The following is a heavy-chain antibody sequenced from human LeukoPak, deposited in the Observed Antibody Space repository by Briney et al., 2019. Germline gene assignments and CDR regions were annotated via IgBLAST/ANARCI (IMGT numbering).Heavy chain of an antibody. CDR3: ARQWILQRGTNRFDP. D-gene: IGHD2-8*01. CDR1: GFTVSGNY. Sequence: GSLRLSCAVSGFTVSGNYMSWIRQPPGKGLEWIGSMSYSGKIYLNLSLKSRVMISVDTFKNQFFLRLSSVSASDTAVYYCARQWILQRGTNRFDPWGQGTLVTVSS. CDR2: MSYSGKI. J-gene: IGHJ5*02. V-gene: IGHV4-39*01.